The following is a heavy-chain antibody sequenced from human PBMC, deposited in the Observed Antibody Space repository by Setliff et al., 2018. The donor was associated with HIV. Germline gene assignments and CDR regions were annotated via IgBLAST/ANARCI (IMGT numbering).Heavy chain of an antibody. CDR2: MFYSGST. CDR3: ARGAYHFDTSGYYSFFDP. CDR1: GGSINSGSYY. J-gene: IGHJ5*02. Sequence: SETLSLTCTVSGGSINSGSYYWGWIRQPPEKGLEWIGTMFYSGSTYYNPSLKSRVTIFIDTSISKAYMELSSLNSDDTAVYYCARGAYHFDTSGYYSFFDPWGQGTLVTVSS. D-gene: IGHD3-22*01. V-gene: IGHV4-39*07.